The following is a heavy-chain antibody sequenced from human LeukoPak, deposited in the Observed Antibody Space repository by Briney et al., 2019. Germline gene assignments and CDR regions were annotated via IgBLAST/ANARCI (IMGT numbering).Heavy chain of an antibody. J-gene: IGHJ6*02. V-gene: IGHV3-21*01. CDR2: ISSSSSYI. Sequence: GGSLGLSCAASGFTFSSYSMNWVRQAPGKGLEWVSSISSSSSYIYYADSVKGRFTISRDNAKNSLYLQMNSLRAEDTAVYYCARAGVVSPYYYGMDVWGQGTTVTVSS. CDR1: GFTFSSYS. D-gene: IGHD3-3*01. CDR3: ARAGVVSPYYYGMDV.